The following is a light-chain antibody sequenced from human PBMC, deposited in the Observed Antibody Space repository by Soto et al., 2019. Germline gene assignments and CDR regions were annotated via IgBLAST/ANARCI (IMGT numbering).Light chain of an antibody. CDR3: HQYLNWPQA. V-gene: IGKV3-15*01. J-gene: IGKJ1*01. Sequence: ETVMTQPPATLSVSPGERATLSCRASESVSTYLAWYQQKPGQAPRLLIYGASTRATGVPARFSGSGSGTEFTLIISSLQPEDFALYYCHQYLNWPQAFGLGTKVEVK. CDR2: GAS. CDR1: ESVSTY.